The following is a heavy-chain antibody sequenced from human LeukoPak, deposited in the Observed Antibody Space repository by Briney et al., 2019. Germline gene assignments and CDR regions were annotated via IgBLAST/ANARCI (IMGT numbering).Heavy chain of an antibody. CDR2: ISAYNGNT. J-gene: IGHJ4*02. D-gene: IGHD6-19*01. Sequence: ASVKVSCKASGYTFTSYGISWVRQAPGQGLEWMGWISAYNGNTNYAQKLQGRVTMTTDTSTSTAYMELRSLRSYDTAVYYCARKEAVAGLFDYWGQGTLVTVSS. CDR1: GYTFTSYG. CDR3: ARKEAVAGLFDY. V-gene: IGHV1-18*01.